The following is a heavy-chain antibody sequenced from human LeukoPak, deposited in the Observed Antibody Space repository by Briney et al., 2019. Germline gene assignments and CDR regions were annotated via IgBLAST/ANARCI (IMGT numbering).Heavy chain of an antibody. D-gene: IGHD3-3*01. CDR3: ARSGLRFPPES. J-gene: IGHJ3*01. CDR1: GYTFTSYA. CDR2: ISAYNGNT. Sequence: ASVKVSCKASGYTFTSYAMNWVRQAPGQGLEWMGWISAYNGNTNYAQKLQGRVTMTTDTSTSTAYMELRSLRSDDTAVYYCARSGLRFPPESWGQGTMVTVSS. V-gene: IGHV1-18*01.